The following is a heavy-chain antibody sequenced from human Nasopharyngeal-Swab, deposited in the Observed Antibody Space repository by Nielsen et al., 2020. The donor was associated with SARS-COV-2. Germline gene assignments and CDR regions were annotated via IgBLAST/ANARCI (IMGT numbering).Heavy chain of an antibody. J-gene: IGHJ2*01. CDR2: IYYSGST. CDR3: ARERASWTVAGGYFDL. V-gene: IGHV4-31*03. CDR1: GGSISSGGYY. Sequence: SETLSLTCTVSGGSISSGGYYWSWIRQHPGKGLEWIGYIYYSGSTYYNPSLKSRVTISVDTSKNQFSLKLNSVTAADTAVHYGARERASWTVAGGYFDLWGRGTLVTVSS. D-gene: IGHD4-23*01.